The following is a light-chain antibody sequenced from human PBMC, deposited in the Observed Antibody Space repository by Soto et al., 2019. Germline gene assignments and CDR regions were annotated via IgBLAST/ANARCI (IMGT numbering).Light chain of an antibody. V-gene: IGKV3-15*01. Sequence: EIVMTQSPVTLSVSPGERVTLSCRASQSVSNNLAWYQQKSGQAPRLLIYAASTRVTGIPARFSGSGSGTEFTLTISSLQSEDFATYYCQQYNNGPPVTFGQGTRLDIK. CDR1: QSVSNN. CDR3: QQYNNGPPVT. J-gene: IGKJ5*01. CDR2: AAS.